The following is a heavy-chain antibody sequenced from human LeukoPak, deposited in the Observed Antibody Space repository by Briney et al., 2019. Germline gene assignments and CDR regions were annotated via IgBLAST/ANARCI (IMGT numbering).Heavy chain of an antibody. CDR2: ISAYNGNT. Sequence: ASVKVSCKASGYTFTSYGISWVRQAPGQGLEWMGWISAYNGNTNYAQKLQGRVTMTTDTSTSTAYMELRSLRSDGTAVYYCARLWRDIVVVPAAIAQFDYWGQGTLVTVSS. V-gene: IGHV1-18*01. J-gene: IGHJ4*02. CDR1: GYTFTSYG. CDR3: ARLWRDIVVVPAAIAQFDY. D-gene: IGHD2-2*01.